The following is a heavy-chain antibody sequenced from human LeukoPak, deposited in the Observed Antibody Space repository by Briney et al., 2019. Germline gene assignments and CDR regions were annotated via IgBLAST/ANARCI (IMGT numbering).Heavy chain of an antibody. V-gene: IGHV1-2*06. J-gene: IGHJ4*02. CDR1: GYTFTGYY. Sequence: ASVKVSCKTSGYTFTGYYMHWVRQAPGQGLEWMGRINPNNGGTNYAQKFQGRVTMTRDTSISTVYMELSRLRYDDTAVYYCARDRYSYGPGSFDYWGQGTLVTVSS. CDR3: ARDRYSYGPGSFDY. CDR2: INPNNGGT. D-gene: IGHD3-16*02.